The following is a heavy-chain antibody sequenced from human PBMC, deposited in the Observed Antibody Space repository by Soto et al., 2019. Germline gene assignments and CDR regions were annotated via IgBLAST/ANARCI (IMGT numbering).Heavy chain of an antibody. V-gene: IGHV5-51*01. CDR2: IYPGDSDT. J-gene: IGHJ3*02. CDR1: GYSFTSYW. CDR3: ARSGIVGAPKRAFDI. Sequence: GESLKISCKGSGYSFTSYWIGWVRQMPGKGLEWMGIIYPGDSDTRYSPSFQGQVTISADKSISTAYLQWSSLKASDTAMYYCARSGIVGAPKRAFDIWGQGTMVTVSS. D-gene: IGHD1-26*01.